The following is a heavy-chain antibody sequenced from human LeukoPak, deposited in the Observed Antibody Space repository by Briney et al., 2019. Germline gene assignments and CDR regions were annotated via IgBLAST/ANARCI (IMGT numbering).Heavy chain of an antibody. CDR1: GFTFSSYA. D-gene: IGHD3-10*01. CDR3: ARDRVSPNYYYGSGSHDY. Sequence: TGGSLRLSCAASGFTFSSYAMSWVRQAPGKGLEWVANIKQDGSEKYYVDSVKGRFTISRDNAKNSLYLQMNSLRAEDTAVYYCARDRVSPNYYYGSGSHDYWGQGTLVTVSS. J-gene: IGHJ4*02. V-gene: IGHV3-7*01. CDR2: IKQDGSEK.